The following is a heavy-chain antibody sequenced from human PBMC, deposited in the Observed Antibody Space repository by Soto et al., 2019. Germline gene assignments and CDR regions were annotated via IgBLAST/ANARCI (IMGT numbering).Heavy chain of an antibody. CDR1: DGSMNSDSSY. J-gene: IGHJ4*02. Sequence: TSETLSLTCRVSDGSMNSDSSYWGWIRQPPGKGLEWIGVINHSGSTYHNLSLKGRVTMSVDASRNQFSLKLTSMTAADTAVYYCARLGGYVSVGYYYLWDSWGQGTLVTVSS. D-gene: IGHD3-22*01. V-gene: IGHV4-39*01. CDR3: ARLGGYVSVGYYYLWDS. CDR2: INHSGST.